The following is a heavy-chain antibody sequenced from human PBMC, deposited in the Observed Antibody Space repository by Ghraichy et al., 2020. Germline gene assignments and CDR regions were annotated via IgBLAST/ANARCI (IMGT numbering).Heavy chain of an antibody. D-gene: IGHD3-22*01. CDR3: ARSAFSYYDSSGQHNWFDP. Sequence: SETLSLTCAVSGGSISSGPYSWNWIRQPPGKGLEWIGYIYDSGNTYYNPSLKSRVTISVDRSKNQFSLKLSSVTAADTAMYYCARSAFSYYDSSGQHNWFDPWGQGALVIVSS. V-gene: IGHV4-30-2*01. J-gene: IGHJ5*02. CDR2: IYDSGNT. CDR1: GGSISSGPYS.